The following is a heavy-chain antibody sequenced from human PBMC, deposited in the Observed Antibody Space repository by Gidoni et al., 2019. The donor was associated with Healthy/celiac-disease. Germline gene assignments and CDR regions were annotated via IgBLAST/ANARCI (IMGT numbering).Heavy chain of an antibody. CDR2: IIPIFGTA. CDR1: GGTFSSYA. J-gene: IGHJ3*02. D-gene: IGHD5-12*01. Sequence: QVQLVQSGAEVMKPGSSVKVSCTASGGTFSSYAISWVRQAPGHGLEWMGGIIPIFGTANYAQKFQGRVTITADESTSTAYMELSSLRSEDTAVYYCASLLYSGYDLPGAFDIWGQGTMVTVSS. CDR3: ASLLYSGYDLPGAFDI. V-gene: IGHV1-69*01.